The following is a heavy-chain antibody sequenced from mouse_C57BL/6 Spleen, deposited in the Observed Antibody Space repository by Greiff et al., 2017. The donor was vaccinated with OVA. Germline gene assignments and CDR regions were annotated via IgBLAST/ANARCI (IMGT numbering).Heavy chain of an antibody. J-gene: IGHJ1*03. CDR3: ARGGYYYGSSLYWYFDV. CDR2: IYPRDGST. CDR1: GYTFTSYD. V-gene: IGHV1-85*01. D-gene: IGHD1-1*01. Sequence: QVQLQQSGPELVKPGASVKLSCKASGYTFTSYDINWVKQRPGQGLEWIGWIYPRDGSTKYNEKFKGKATLTVDTSSSTAYMELHSLTSEDSAVYCCARGGYYYGSSLYWYFDVWGTGTTVTVSS.